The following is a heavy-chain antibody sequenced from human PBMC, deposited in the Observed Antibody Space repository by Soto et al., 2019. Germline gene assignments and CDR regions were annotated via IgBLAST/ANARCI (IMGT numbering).Heavy chain of an antibody. J-gene: IGHJ4*02. D-gene: IGHD6-19*01. Sequence: EVQLVESGGGLIQPGGSLRLSCAASGFAVSSEYMTWVRQAPGKGLEWVSVLYGGVTTYYADSVKGRFTIYRDTSKNTLYLQMNSLRAEDTAVYYCVQTTGWPGFDFWGQGTLVTVSS. CDR3: VQTTGWPGFDF. CDR1: GFAVSSEY. CDR2: LYGGVTT. V-gene: IGHV3-53*01.